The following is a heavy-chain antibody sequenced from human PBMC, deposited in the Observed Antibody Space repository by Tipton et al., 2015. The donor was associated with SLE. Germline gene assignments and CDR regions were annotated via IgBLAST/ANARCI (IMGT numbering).Heavy chain of an antibody. CDR2: IYYREGT. V-gene: IGHV4-59*08. Sequence: GLVKPSETLSLTCTVSGDSINSYYWSWIRQPPGEGLEWIGYIYYREGTNYSPSLKSRVTISVDTSKNQFSLKLSSVTAAETAVYYCARRTTRSSGYFGAFDIWGQGTMVTVSS. J-gene: IGHJ3*02. CDR3: ARRTTRSSGYFGAFDI. CDR1: GDSINSYY. D-gene: IGHD3-22*01.